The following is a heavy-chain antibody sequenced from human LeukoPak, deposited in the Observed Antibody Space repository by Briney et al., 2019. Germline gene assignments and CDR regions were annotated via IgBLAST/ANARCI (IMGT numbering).Heavy chain of an antibody. Sequence: ASVKVSCKASGYTFTSYDINWVRQATGQGVEWMGWMNPNSGNTGYAQKFRGRVTMTRNTSISTAYMELSSLGSEDTAVYYCARGPTSSGYYYSWFDPWGQGTLVTVSS. V-gene: IGHV1-8*01. D-gene: IGHD3-22*01. J-gene: IGHJ5*02. CDR1: GYTFTSYD. CDR3: ARGPTSSGYYYSWFDP. CDR2: MNPNSGNT.